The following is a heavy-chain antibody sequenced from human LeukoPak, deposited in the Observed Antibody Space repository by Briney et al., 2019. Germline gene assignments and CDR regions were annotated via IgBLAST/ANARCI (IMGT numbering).Heavy chain of an antibody. V-gene: IGHV3-30*18. J-gene: IGHJ2*01. CDR1: GFTFSSYG. CDR3: AKGTYYYGSTESTGSWYFDL. Sequence: GGALRLSCAASGFTFSSYGMHWVRQAPGKGLEGVAVISYDGSNKYYADSVKGRFTISRDNSKNTLYLQMNSLRAEDTAVYYCAKGTYYYGSTESTGSWYFDLWGRGTLVTVSS. CDR2: ISYDGSNK. D-gene: IGHD3-10*01.